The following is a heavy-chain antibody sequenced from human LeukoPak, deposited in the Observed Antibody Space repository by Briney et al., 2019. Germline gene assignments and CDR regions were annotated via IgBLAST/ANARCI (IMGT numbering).Heavy chain of an antibody. J-gene: IGHJ4*02. CDR1: GFTFSSYN. CDR3: ARRHLDSAGWTIDY. D-gene: IGHD3-9*01. CDR2: ISGSSNTI. Sequence: GGSLRLSCAASGFTFSSYNLNWVRQAPGKGLEWVSYISGSSNTIYYADSVKGRFTISRDNAKNSLYLQMNSLRAEDTAVYYCARRHLDSAGWTIDYWGQGTLVTVSS. V-gene: IGHV3-48*01.